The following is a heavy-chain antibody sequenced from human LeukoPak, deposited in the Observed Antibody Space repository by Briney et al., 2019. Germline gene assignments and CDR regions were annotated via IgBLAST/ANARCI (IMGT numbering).Heavy chain of an antibody. CDR3: ARSKTHVEVVEPGWFDP. J-gene: IGHJ5*02. D-gene: IGHD2-15*01. CDR2: ISAYNGNT. CDR1: GYTFISYG. Sequence: ASVKVSCKASGYTFISYGISWVRQAPGQGLEWMGWISAYNGNTNYAQKVQGRVTMTTDTSTSTAYMELRSLRSDDTAVYYCARSKTHVEVVEPGWFDPWGQGTLVTVSS. V-gene: IGHV1-18*01.